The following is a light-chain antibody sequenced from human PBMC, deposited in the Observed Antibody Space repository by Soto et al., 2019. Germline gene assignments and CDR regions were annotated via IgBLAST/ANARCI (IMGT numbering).Light chain of an antibody. J-gene: IGKJ1*01. CDR2: GAS. CDR3: QQYGSSPRT. Sequence: IVMTQSPASLSLCQGEVLTLSYRASQSVSSYLAWYQQKPGQAPRLLINGASTGATGIPARFSGSGSGTEFILTISRLEPEDFAVYYCQQYGSSPRTFGQGTKVDIK. V-gene: IGKV3-15*01. CDR1: QSVSSY.